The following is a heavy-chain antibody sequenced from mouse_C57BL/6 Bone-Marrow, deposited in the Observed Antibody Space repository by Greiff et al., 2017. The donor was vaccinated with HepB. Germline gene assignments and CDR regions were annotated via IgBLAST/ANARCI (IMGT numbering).Heavy chain of an antibody. CDR2: INPSSGYT. CDR3: ARSVYYGYAWFAY. V-gene: IGHV1-4*01. J-gene: IGHJ3*01. CDR1: GYTFTSYT. Sequence: QVQLQQSGAELARPGASVKMSCKASGYTFTSYTMHWVKQRPGQGLEWIGYINPSSGYTKYNQKFKDKATLTAYKSSSTAYMQLSSLTSEDSAVYYCARSVYYGYAWFAYWGQGTLVTVSA. D-gene: IGHD2-2*01.